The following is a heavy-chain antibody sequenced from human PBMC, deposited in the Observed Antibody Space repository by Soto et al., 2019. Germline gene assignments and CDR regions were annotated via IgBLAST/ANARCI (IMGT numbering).Heavy chain of an antibody. V-gene: IGHV1-18*01. CDR1: GYTFTSYG. CDR2: ISAYNGNT. J-gene: IGHJ5*02. D-gene: IGHD2-15*01. Sequence: QVQLVQSGAEVKKPGASVKVSCKASGYTFTSYGISWVRQAPGQGLEWMGWISAYNGNTNYAQKLQGRVTMTTDTSTSTAYMELRSLRSDDTAVYYCARDYQDIVVVLAATHPSGWFDPWGQGTRVTVSS. CDR3: ARDYQDIVVVLAATHPSGWFDP.